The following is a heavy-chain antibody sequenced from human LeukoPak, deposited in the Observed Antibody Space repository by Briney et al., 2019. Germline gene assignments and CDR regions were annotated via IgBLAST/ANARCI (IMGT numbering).Heavy chain of an antibody. CDR1: GFTFSSYS. CDR3: AKGSKEVLFTRDHYMDV. CDR2: ITRSNYI. D-gene: IGHD3-3*01. V-gene: IGHV3-21*01. Sequence: GGSLRLSCAASGFTFSSYSMNWVRQAPGKGLEWVSSITRSNYIYYADSVKGRFTVSRDNSKNKLYLQMNSLRAEDTAVYYCAKGSKEVLFTRDHYMDVWGKGTTVTISS. J-gene: IGHJ6*03.